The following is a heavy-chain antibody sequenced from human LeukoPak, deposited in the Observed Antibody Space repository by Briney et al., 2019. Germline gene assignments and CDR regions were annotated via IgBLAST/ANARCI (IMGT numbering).Heavy chain of an antibody. J-gene: IGHJ4*02. V-gene: IGHV3-23*01. Sequence: GGSLRLSCAASGFTFSSYAMSWVRQAPGKGLEWVSAISGSDYSTYYADSVKGRFTISRDNSKNKLYLQMSSLRAEDTAVYHCAKAASNSWYYFDYWGQGTLVTVSS. CDR3: AKAASNSWYYFDY. CDR1: GFTFSSYA. CDR2: ISGSDYST. D-gene: IGHD6-13*01.